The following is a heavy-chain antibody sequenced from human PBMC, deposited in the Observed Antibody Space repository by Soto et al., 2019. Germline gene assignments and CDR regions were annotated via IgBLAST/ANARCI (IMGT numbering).Heavy chain of an antibody. Sequence: LKLSCAAPGFTFSSYAMSRVRHALGKGLKWVSAISGSGGSTYYADSGKGRFTISRDNSKNTLYLQMNSLRAEDTAVYYCAKDISFNYYGSGSPPDAFEIWGQGKMVT. J-gene: IGHJ3*02. CDR1: GFTFSSYA. CDR3: AKDISFNYYGSGSPPDAFEI. D-gene: IGHD3-10*01. V-gene: IGHV3-23*01. CDR2: ISGSGGST.